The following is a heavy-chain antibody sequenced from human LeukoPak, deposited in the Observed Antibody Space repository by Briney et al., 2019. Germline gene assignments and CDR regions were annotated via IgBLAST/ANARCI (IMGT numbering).Heavy chain of an antibody. Sequence: PGGSLRLSCAASGFPFSSYAMTWVRQAPGKGLEWVSGISDSDSGTYYADSVKGRFTISRDNSKNTLYLQMNSLRAEDTAVYYCAKGYGYSSSWTSNYYFYGLDVWGQGTTVTVSS. V-gene: IGHV3-23*01. J-gene: IGHJ6*02. D-gene: IGHD6-13*01. CDR2: ISDSDSGT. CDR3: AKGYGYSSSWTSNYYFYGLDV. CDR1: GFPFSSYA.